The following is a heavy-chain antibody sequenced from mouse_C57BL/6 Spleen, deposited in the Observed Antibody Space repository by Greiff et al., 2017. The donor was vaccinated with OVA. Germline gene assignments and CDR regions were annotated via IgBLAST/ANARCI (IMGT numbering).Heavy chain of an antibody. CDR1: GFTFSSYG. Sequence: EVKVVESGGDLVKPGGSLKLSCAASGFTFSSYGMSWVRQTPDKRLEWVATISSGGSYTYYPDSVKGRFTISRDNAKNTLYLQMSSLKSEDTAMYYCGTSFDYWGQGTTLTVSS. CDR3: GTSFDY. V-gene: IGHV5-6*01. CDR2: ISSGGSYT. J-gene: IGHJ2*01. D-gene: IGHD6-1*01.